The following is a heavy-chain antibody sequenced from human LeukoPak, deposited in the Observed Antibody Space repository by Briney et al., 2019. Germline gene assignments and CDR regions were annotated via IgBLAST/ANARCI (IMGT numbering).Heavy chain of an antibody. CDR3: TRETTGEDAFDI. V-gene: IGHV3-49*04. J-gene: IGHJ3*02. Sequence: SLRLSCTASGFTFGDYAMSWVRQAPGKGLEWVGFIRSKAYGGTTEYAASVKGRFTISRDDSKSIAYLQMNSLKTEDTAVYYCTRETTGEDAFDIWGQGTMVTVSS. CDR1: GFTFGDYA. D-gene: IGHD3-16*01. CDR2: IRSKAYGGTT.